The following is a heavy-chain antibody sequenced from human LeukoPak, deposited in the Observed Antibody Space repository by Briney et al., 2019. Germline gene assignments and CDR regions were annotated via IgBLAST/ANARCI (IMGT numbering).Heavy chain of an antibody. CDR3: TTAGKFYYGSGSPSWFDP. V-gene: IGHV1-69-2*01. D-gene: IGHD3-10*01. CDR1: GYSFTDYF. Sequence: GASVTVSCKASGYSFTDYFMHWVQQAPGKGLEWMGRVDPEDGETIYGEKFQGRVTITADTSTDTAYMELSSLRSEDTAVYYCTTAGKFYYGSGSPSWFDPWGQGTLVTVSS. CDR2: VDPEDGET. J-gene: IGHJ5*02.